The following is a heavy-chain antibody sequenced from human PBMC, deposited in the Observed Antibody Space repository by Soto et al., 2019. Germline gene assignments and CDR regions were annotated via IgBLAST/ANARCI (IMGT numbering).Heavy chain of an antibody. D-gene: IGHD3-16*02. CDR3: ARGHSSYDYVWGSYRIGVWFDP. V-gene: IGHV4-34*01. CDR2: INHSGST. J-gene: IGHJ5*02. Sequence: SETLSLTCAVYGGSFSCYYWSWIRQPPGKGLEWIGEINHSGSTNYNPSLKGRVTISVDTSKNQFSLKLSSVTAADTAVYYCARGHSSYDYVWGSYRIGVWFDPWGQGTLVTVSS. CDR1: GGSFSCYY.